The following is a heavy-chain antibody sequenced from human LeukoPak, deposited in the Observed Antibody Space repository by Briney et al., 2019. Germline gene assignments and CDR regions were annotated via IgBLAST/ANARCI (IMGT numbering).Heavy chain of an antibody. CDR1: GFTFSSYA. CDR2: ISYDGSNK. V-gene: IGHV3-30*04. J-gene: IGHJ4*02. CDR3: ARGILWFGERYSGPTLDY. D-gene: IGHD3-10*01. Sequence: GGSLRLSCAASGFTFSSYAMHWVRQAPGKGLEWVAVISYDGSNKYYADSVKGRFTISRDNSKNTLYLQMNSLRAEDTAVYYCARGILWFGERYSGPTLDYWGQGTLVTVSS.